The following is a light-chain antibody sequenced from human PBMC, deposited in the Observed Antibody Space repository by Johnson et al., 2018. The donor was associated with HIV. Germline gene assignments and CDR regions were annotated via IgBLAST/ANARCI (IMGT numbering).Light chain of an antibody. CDR2: ENN. CDR1: SSNIGSTS. CDR3: GTWHSSLSTGGV. V-gene: IGLV1-51*02. J-gene: IGLJ1*01. Sequence: QSVLTQPPSVSAAPGQKVTISCSGSSSNIGSTSVSWYQQLPGTAPKLLIYENNKRPSGIPDRFSGSKSGPSATLAITGLQTGDEADYYCGTWHSSLSTGGVFGSGTKVTVL.